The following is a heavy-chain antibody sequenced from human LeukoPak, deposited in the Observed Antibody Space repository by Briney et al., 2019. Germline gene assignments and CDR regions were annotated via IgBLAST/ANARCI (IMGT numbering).Heavy chain of an antibody. Sequence: GGSLRLSCAASGFTVSSNYVSWVRQAPGKGLEWVSVIYSGGSTYYADSVKGRFTISRDNSKNTLYLQMNSLRAEDTAVYYCARVSPNFGDYHLDYWGQGTLVTVSS. J-gene: IGHJ4*02. V-gene: IGHV3-53*01. D-gene: IGHD4-17*01. CDR3: ARVSPNFGDYHLDY. CDR1: GFTVSSNY. CDR2: IYSGGST.